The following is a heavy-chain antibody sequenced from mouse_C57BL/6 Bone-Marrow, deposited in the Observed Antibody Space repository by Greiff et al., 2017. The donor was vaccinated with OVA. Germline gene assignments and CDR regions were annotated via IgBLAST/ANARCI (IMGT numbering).Heavy chain of an antibody. J-gene: IGHJ3*01. CDR2: IYPRSGNT. CDR1: GYTFTSYG. V-gene: IGHV1-81*01. D-gene: IGHD2-4*01. Sequence: QVQLKQSGAELARPGASVKLSCKASGYTFTSYGISWVKQRTGQGLEWIGEIYPRSGNTYYNEKFKGKATLTADKSSSTAYMELRSLTSEDSAVYVCATNYDYAWFAYWGQGTLVTVSA. CDR3: ATNYDYAWFAY.